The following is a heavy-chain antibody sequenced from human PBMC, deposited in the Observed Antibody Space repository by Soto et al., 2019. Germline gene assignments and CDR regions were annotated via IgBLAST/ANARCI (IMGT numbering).Heavy chain of an antibody. Sequence: GGSLRLSCTASGFTFGDYAMSWFRQAPGKGLEWVGFIRSKAYGGTTEYADSVKGRFTISRDNSKSTLYLQMNSLRAEDTAVYYCAKDPRLLMVYAQDFDYWGQGTLVTVSS. V-gene: IGHV3-49*03. D-gene: IGHD2-8*01. CDR1: GFTFGDYA. J-gene: IGHJ4*02. CDR2: IRSKAYGGTT. CDR3: AKDPRLLMVYAQDFDY.